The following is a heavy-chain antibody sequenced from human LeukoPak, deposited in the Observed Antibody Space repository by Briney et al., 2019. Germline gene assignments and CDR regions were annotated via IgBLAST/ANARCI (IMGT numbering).Heavy chain of an antibody. Sequence: PGGSLRLSCAASGFSVTTSYMSWVRQAPGKGLGWVSVTYSGGSTSHADSVKGRFTVSRDDSKNMVYLQMNSMRHDDTAVYYCARTYYDYRVGTNYFDYWGQGTLVTVSS. CDR2: TYSGGST. CDR1: GFSVTTSY. CDR3: ARTYYDYRVGTNYFDY. J-gene: IGHJ4*02. V-gene: IGHV3-66*01. D-gene: IGHD3-3*01.